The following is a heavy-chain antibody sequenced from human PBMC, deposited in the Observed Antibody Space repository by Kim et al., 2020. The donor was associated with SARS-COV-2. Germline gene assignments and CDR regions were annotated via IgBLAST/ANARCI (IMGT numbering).Heavy chain of an antibody. CDR1: GFTFTGYA. CDR2: IDGSDGTT. J-gene: IGHJ4*02. V-gene: IGHV3-23*01. CDR3: MKGGWGWIWDH. D-gene: IGHD2-2*03. Sequence: GGSLRLSCTTSGFTFTGYAMSWVRQAPGKGPEWVSSIDGSDGTTYYVDSVKGRFTISRDNSKNTLYLQMNSLRADDTAVYYCMKGGWGWIWDHWGQGTRVTVTS.